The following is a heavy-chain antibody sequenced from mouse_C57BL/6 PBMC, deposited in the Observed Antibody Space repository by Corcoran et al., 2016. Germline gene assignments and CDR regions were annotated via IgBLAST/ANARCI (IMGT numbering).Heavy chain of an antibody. CDR2: INPYNGGT. Sequence: EVQLQQSGPVLVKPGASVKMSCKASGFTFPDYYMHWVKQSHGKSLEWIGVINPYNGGTTYNQNFKHKATLTVDKSSSTAYMELNSLTSEDSAVYYCARTFAYWGQGTLVTVSA. V-gene: IGHV1-19*01. J-gene: IGHJ3*01. CDR1: GFTFPDYY. CDR3: ARTFAY.